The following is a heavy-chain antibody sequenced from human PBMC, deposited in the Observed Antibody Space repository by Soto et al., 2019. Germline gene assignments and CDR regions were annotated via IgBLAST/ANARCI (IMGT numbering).Heavy chain of an antibody. J-gene: IGHJ6*02. CDR2: IHPSGTST. D-gene: IGHD4-4*01. Sequence: ASVKVSFKSSGYTFTDYYMHWVRQAPGQGLEWMGIIHPSGTSTTYAQKFQGRVTMTRDTSTSTLYMELSSLSSEDTAVYYCARVGDPLQVNFYYGMDVWGQGTTVTVSS. V-gene: IGHV1-46*01. CDR1: GYTFTDYY. CDR3: ARVGDPLQVNFYYGMDV.